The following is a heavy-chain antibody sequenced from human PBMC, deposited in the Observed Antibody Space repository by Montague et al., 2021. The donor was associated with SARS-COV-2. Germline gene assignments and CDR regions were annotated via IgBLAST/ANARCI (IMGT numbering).Heavy chain of an antibody. CDR3: APAVPVADDS. CDR1: GFNFGVYE. J-gene: IGHJ5*02. V-gene: IGHV3-48*03. D-gene: IGHD2-2*01. CDR2: INGGSSVM. Sequence: SGRFSCAASGFNFGVYEMNWVRQTPGKGLEWVSYINGGSSVMYYADSVMGRFTISRDNAESSLYLQMNSLRAEDTAVHYCAPAVPVADDSWGQGTLVTVSS.